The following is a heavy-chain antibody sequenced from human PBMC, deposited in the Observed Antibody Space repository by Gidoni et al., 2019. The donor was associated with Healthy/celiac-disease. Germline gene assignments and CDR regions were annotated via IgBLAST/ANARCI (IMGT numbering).Heavy chain of an antibody. Sequence: EVQLVESGGGVVRPGGSLRLSCAASGFTFDDYGMSWVRQAPGKGLEWVSAINWNCGSTGYADSLKGRFTISRDNAKNSLYLQMNSLRAEDTALYHCAREGGATRGLDYWGQGTLVTVSS. D-gene: IGHD3-16*01. J-gene: IGHJ4*02. V-gene: IGHV3-20*01. CDR3: AREGGATRGLDY. CDR1: GFTFDDYG. CDR2: INWNCGST.